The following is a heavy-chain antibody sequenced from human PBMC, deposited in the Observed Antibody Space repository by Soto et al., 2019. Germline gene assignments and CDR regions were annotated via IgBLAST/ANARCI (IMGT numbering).Heavy chain of an antibody. Sequence: SETLSLTCNVSGGSMNSYYWSWLRQSPTKGLEYIGYIYDGGRTNYNPSLKSRVTISVDTSKNQVSLKLNSVTAADTALYYCARAGNPTLLDPWGQGTLVTVSS. CDR3: ARAGNPTLLDP. J-gene: IGHJ5*02. D-gene: IGHD4-4*01. CDR2: IYDGGRT. CDR1: GGSMNSYY. V-gene: IGHV4-59*01.